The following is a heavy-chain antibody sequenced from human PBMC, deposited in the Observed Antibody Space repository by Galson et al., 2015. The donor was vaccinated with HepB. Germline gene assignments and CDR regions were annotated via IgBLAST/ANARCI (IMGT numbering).Heavy chain of an antibody. J-gene: IGHJ4*02. Sequence: QSGAEVKKPGESLKISCKGSGYKIANYWIGWVRQLPGKGLEWMGIIWPGDSDTRYGPSFQGQVTMSVDKSNSTAPLRWSGLRASDTSKYYCARHRDGYKFFFDYCDQGLLVVVSS. V-gene: IGHV5-51*01. D-gene: IGHD5-24*01. CDR3: ARHRDGYKFFFDY. CDR1: GYKIANYW. CDR2: IWPGDSDT.